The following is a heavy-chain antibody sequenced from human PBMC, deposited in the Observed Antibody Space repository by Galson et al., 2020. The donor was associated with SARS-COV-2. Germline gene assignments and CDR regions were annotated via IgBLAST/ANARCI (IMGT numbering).Heavy chain of an antibody. CDR1: GGSFSGYY. J-gene: IGHJ5*02. CDR3: ARAYYYDSGIENWFEA. Sequence: SETLSLTCAVYGGSFSGYYWSWIRQAPGKGLEWIGEINHGGSTNYNPSLKSRVTISVDTSKNQFSLKLMSVTAADTAVYYCARAYYYDSGIENWFEAWGQGTLVTVSS. V-gene: IGHV4-34*01. D-gene: IGHD3-10*01. CDR2: INHGGST.